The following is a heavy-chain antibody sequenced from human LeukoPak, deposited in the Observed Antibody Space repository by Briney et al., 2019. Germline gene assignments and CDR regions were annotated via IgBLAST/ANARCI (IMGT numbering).Heavy chain of an antibody. V-gene: IGHV1-69*13. CDR3: ARDNPRIAAAAFDP. D-gene: IGHD6-13*01. J-gene: IGHJ5*02. CDR1: GGTFSSYA. CDR2: IIPIFGTA. Sequence: ASVKVSCKASGGTFSSYAISWVRQAPGQGLEWTGGIIPIFGTANYAQKFQGRVTITADESTSTAYMELSSLRSEDTAVYYCARDNPRIAAAAFDPWGQGTLVTVSS.